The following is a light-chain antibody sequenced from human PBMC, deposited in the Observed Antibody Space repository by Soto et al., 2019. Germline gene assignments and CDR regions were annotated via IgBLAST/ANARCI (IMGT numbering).Light chain of an antibody. CDR3: QQADSFPWT. J-gene: IGKJ1*01. V-gene: IGKV1D-12*01. CDR2: SAS. Sequence: RVTQSPSSVSASVGDRVTITCQTSKDISSSVAWYLQQPGKAVKLVFFSASVLRRGVPPRFSGSGSGTAFTLTVSSLQPDDFAIYYCQQADSFPWTFGQGTKVDIK. CDR1: KDISSS.